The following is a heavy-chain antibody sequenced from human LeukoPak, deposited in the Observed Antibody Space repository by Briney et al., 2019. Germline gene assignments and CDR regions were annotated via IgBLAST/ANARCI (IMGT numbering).Heavy chain of an antibody. D-gene: IGHD3-22*01. CDR3: ARRAGYYDSSGYFDY. Sequence: GASLQISCKGSGSNFPSYWIGWVRPLPGKGLEWMGIIYPGDSDTRYSPSFQGQVTISADKSISTAYLQWSSLKASDTAMYYCARRAGYYDSSGYFDYWGQGTLVTVSS. V-gene: IGHV5-51*01. J-gene: IGHJ4*02. CDR2: IYPGDSDT. CDR1: GSNFPSYW.